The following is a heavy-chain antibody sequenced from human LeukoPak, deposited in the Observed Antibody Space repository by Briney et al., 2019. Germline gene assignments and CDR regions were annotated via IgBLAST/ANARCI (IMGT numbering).Heavy chain of an antibody. CDR3: AKSRVEVAGTGGFDT. CDR1: GFTFAIYR. D-gene: IGHD6-13*01. V-gene: IGHV3-23*01. J-gene: IGHJ3*02. CDR2: IRGDGV. Sequence: PGGSLRLSCAASGFTFAIYRMSWVRQAPGKGLEWVATIRGDGVYYADSVKGRFTISRDDSKNTVYVQMNSLRAEDTAVYYCAKSRVEVAGTGGFDTWGRGTLVAVSS.